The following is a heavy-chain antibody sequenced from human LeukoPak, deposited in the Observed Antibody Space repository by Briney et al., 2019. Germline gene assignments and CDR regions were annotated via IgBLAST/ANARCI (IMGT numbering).Heavy chain of an antibody. CDR1: GYTFPSYD. CDR3: ARGRRVVGATTFRYYYYMDV. Sequence: ASVNVSCKASGYTFPSYDIHWVRQPTGRGRAGMGWMNPKSGNTGYAQKFQGRVTSTRNTSISTAYMELSSLRSEDTAVYSCARGRRVVGATTFRYYYYMDVWGKGTTVTVSS. CDR2: MNPKSGNT. V-gene: IGHV1-8*03. D-gene: IGHD1-26*01. J-gene: IGHJ6*03.